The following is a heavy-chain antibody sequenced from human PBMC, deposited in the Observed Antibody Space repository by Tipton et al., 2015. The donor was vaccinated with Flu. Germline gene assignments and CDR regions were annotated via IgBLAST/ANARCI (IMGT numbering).Heavy chain of an antibody. J-gene: IGHJ2*01. CDR2: ISSGSDYI. V-gene: IGHV3-21*04. CDR1: EFSFSGYT. CDR3: ARGDHDSAGYLYWYLDL. Sequence: SLRLSCAASEFSFSGYTMNWVRQAPGKGLEWLSSISSGSDYIFYADSVKGRFTISRDNPKNSLVLEMTSLRAEDAALYYCARGDHDSAGYLYWYLDLWGRGTLVTVSS. D-gene: IGHD3-22*01.